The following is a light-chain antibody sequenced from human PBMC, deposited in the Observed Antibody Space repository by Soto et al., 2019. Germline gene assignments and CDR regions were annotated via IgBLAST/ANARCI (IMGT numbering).Light chain of an antibody. Sequence: DIQMTQSPSSLSASVGDRVTITCRASQGISNYLAWYQQKPGKVPELLIYGASTLQSGVPSRFSGSGSGTDFAITISSLQPEDVATYYWQNYNSAPRTFGQGTKVEIK. CDR1: QGISNY. V-gene: IGKV1-27*01. CDR3: QNYNSAPRT. J-gene: IGKJ1*01. CDR2: GAS.